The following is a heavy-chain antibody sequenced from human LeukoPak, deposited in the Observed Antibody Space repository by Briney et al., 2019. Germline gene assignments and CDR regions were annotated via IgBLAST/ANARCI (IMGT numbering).Heavy chain of an antibody. CDR1: GYSISSGHF. D-gene: IGHD3-16*01. CDR2: IYGSGTT. V-gene: IGHV4-38-2*02. CDR3: ASVGGDSPY. J-gene: IGHJ4*02. Sequence: SETLSLTCTVSGYSISSGHFWSWIRQPPGKGLEWIGSIYGSGTTYYDPPLRSRVSISADTSKNHFSLELSSVTAADTAVYYCASVGGDSPYWGQGTLVTVSS.